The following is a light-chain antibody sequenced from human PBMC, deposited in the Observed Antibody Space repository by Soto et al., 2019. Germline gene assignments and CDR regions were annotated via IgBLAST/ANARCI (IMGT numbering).Light chain of an antibody. V-gene: IGLV2-14*01. J-gene: IGLJ1*01. Sequence: QSVLAQPASVSGSPGQSITISSTGTSSDVGGYNYVSWYQQHPGKAPKLMIYEVSNRPSGVSNRFSGSKSGNTASLTISGPQAEDEADYYCSSYTSSSTLYVFXTGTKLTVL. CDR3: SSYTSSSTLYV. CDR1: SSDVGGYNY. CDR2: EVS.